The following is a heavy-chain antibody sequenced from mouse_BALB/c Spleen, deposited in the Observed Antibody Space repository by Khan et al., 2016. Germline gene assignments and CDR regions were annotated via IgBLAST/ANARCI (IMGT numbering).Heavy chain of an antibody. J-gene: IGHJ4*01. Sequence: QVQLQQSGAELVRPGTSVKVSCKASGYAFTNYLIEWVKQRPGQGLEWIGVINPGSGGTNYNEKFKGKATLTADKSSSTAYMQLSSLTSDDSAVYFCARYDGNYYAMDNWGQGTSVTVSS. CDR1: GYAFTNYL. D-gene: IGHD2-3*01. CDR3: ARYDGNYYAMDN. V-gene: IGHV1-54*01. CDR2: INPGSGGT.